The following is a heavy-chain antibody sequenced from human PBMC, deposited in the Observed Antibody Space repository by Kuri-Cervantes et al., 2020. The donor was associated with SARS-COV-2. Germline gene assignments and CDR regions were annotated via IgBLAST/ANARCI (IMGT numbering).Heavy chain of an antibody. CDR2: ISESGDIT. J-gene: IGHJ4*02. V-gene: IGHV3-23*01. Sequence: GESLKISCAASGFTFSCYAMTWVRQAPGKGLEWVSGISESGDITEYADSVKGRFTISRDSSKNALYLQMDSLTVEDTAAYYCEKGGVLGQTLHFWGQGTLVTVSS. CDR1: GFTFSCYA. D-gene: IGHD3-16*01. CDR3: EKGGVLGQTLHF.